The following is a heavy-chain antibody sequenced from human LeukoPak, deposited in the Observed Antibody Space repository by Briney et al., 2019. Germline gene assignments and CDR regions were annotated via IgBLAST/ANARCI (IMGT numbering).Heavy chain of an antibody. CDR1: GDSVSSNSAT. V-gene: IGHV6-1*01. D-gene: IGHD3-22*01. J-gene: IGHJ3*02. CDR2: TYYRSKWYN. CDR3: ARGFRGYYYDSSGYSRRHAFDI. Sequence: SQTLSLSCAISGDSVSSNSATWTWIRQSPSRGLEWLGRTYYRSKWYNDYAVSVKSRIIINPDTSKNQFSLQLNSVTPEDTAVYYCARGFRGYYYDSSGYSRRHAFDIWGQGTMVTVSS.